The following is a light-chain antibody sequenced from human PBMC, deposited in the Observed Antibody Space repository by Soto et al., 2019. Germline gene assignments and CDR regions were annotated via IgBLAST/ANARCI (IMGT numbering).Light chain of an antibody. CDR3: CSYAGNNILV. V-gene: IGLV2-11*02. CDR1: SSDVGGWNY. CDR2: DVS. Sequence: QSALTQPRSVSGSPGQSVTISCTGSSSDVGGWNYVSWYQHHPGKAPKLMIYDVSERASGVPDRFSGSKSDNTASLTISGLQADDESDYYCCSYAGNNILVFGGGTKLTVL. J-gene: IGLJ2*01.